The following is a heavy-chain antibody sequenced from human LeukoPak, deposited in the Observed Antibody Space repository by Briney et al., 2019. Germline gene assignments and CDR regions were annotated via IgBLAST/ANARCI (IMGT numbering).Heavy chain of an antibody. V-gene: IGHV4-59*01. CDR3: ARVRTGGSYGIDY. CDR1: GGSISSYY. Sequence: SETLSLTCTVSGGSISSYYWSWIRQPPGKGLEWIGYIYYSGSTNYNPSLKSRVTISVDTSKNQFSLKLSSVTAADTAVYYCARVRTGGSYGIDYWGQGTLVTVSS. D-gene: IGHD1-26*01. CDR2: IYYSGST. J-gene: IGHJ4*02.